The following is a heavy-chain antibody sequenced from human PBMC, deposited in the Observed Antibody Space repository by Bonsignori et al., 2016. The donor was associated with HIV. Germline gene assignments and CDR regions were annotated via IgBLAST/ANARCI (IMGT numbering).Heavy chain of an antibody. Sequence: WIRQPPGKGLEWVSSISSSSSYIYYADSVKGRFTISRDNAKNSLYLQMNSLRAEDTAVYYCASRGYSPLDYWGQGTLVTVSS. V-gene: IGHV3-21*01. J-gene: IGHJ4*02. CDR3: ASRGYSPLDY. CDR2: ISSSSSYI. D-gene: IGHD5-18*01.